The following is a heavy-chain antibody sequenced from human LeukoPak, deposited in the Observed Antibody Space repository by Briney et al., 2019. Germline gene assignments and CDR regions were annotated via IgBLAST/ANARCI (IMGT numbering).Heavy chain of an antibody. D-gene: IGHD3-9*01. CDR2: ISSSSSYI. V-gene: IGHV3-21*01. J-gene: IGHJ6*02. Sequence: GGSLRLSCAASGFTFSSYSMNCVRQAPGKGVEWVSSISSSSSYIYYADSVKGRFTISRDNAKNSLYLQMNSLRAEDTAVYYCARAGQYYDILTGYYNVYGMDVWGQGTTVTVSS. CDR1: GFTFSSYS. CDR3: ARAGQYYDILTGYYNVYGMDV.